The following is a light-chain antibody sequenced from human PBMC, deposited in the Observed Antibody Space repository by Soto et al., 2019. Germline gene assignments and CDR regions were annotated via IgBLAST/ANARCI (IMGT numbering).Light chain of an antibody. V-gene: IGKV3-15*01. J-gene: IGKJ5*01. CDR2: GAS. CDR1: QSVSSN. CDR3: QQYNNWPPIT. Sequence: EIVMEQYPAPLSLSPGERAPLSCRASQSVSSNLAWYQQKPGQAPRLLIYGASTRATGIPARFSGSGSGTEFTLTISSLQSEDFAVYYCQQYNNWPPITFGQGTRLEI.